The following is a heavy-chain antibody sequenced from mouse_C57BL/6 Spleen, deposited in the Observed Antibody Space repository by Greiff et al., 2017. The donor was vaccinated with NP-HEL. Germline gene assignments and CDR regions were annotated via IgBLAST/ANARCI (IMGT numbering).Heavy chain of an antibody. CDR2: ISDGGSYT. CDR3: ARQERSYFDY. J-gene: IGHJ2*01. Sequence: EVKLVESGGGLVKPGGSLKLSCAASGFTFSSYAMSWVRQTPEKRLEWVATISDGGSYTYYPDNVKGRFTISRDNAKNNLYLQMSHLKSEDTAMYYCARQERSYFDYWGQGTTLTVSS. V-gene: IGHV5-4*03. CDR1: GFTFSSYA. D-gene: IGHD1-1*01.